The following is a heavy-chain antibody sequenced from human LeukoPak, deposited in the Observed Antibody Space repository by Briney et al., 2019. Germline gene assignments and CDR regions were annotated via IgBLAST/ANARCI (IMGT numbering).Heavy chain of an antibody. D-gene: IGHD3-22*01. Sequence: PGGSLRLSCAASGFTFTTYWMTWVRQAPGKGLEWVANIKQDGSDKYYVDSVKGRFTISRDNPKNTLYLQMNSLRAEDTAVYYCAKDDYYDTSGYRDWGQGTLVTVSS. CDR2: IKQDGSDK. CDR3: AKDDYYDTSGYRD. CDR1: GFTFTTYW. V-gene: IGHV3-7*01. J-gene: IGHJ4*02.